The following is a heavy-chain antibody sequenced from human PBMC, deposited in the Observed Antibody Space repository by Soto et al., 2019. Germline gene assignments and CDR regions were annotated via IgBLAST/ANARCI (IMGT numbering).Heavy chain of an antibody. D-gene: IGHD4-4*01. CDR1: GGSISSYY. V-gene: IGHV4-59*08. CDR2: IYYSGST. Sequence: PSETLSLTCTVSGGSISSYYWSWIRQPPGKGLEWIGYIYYSGSTNYNPSLKSRVTISVDTSKNQFSLKLSSVTAADTAVYYCARREAASPTVSWFDPWGQGTLVTVSS. CDR3: ARREAASPTVSWFDP. J-gene: IGHJ5*02.